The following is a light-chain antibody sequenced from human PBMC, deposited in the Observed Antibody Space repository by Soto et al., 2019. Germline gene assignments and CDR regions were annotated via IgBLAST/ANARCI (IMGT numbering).Light chain of an antibody. CDR2: GAS. J-gene: IGKJ1*01. Sequence: DIVMTKAPAALYVSTGVRATLACRASQSVSSKFAWYQQKPGQAPRLLIYGASTRATGIPARFSGSGSGTEFTLTISSLQTDDFAVYYCQQYKKWPPWTVGQRTKVEIQ. CDR3: QQYKKWPPWT. V-gene: IGKV3-15*01. CDR1: QSVSSK.